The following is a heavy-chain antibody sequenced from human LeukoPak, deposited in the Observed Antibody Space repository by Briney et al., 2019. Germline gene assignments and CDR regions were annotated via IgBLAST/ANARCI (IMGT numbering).Heavy chain of an antibody. CDR2: IYYSEST. CDR3: ARLGYYGSGSLVDYFDY. D-gene: IGHD3-10*01. V-gene: IGHV4-39*01. CDR1: GRSISSSSYY. Sequence: KSSETLSLTCTVSGRSISSSSYYWGWIRQPPGKGLEWIGCIYYSESTNYHPSLKSRVTISVDTSKNQSSLKLSSVTAADTAVYYCARLGYYGSGSLVDYFDYWGQGTLVTVSS. J-gene: IGHJ4*02.